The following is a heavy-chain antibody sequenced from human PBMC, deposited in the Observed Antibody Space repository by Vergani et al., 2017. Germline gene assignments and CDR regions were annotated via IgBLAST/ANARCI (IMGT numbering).Heavy chain of an antibody. CDR3: ARERGLGCSSTSCYTGWFDP. Sequence: QLQLQESGSGLVKPSQTLSLTFAVSGGSISSGGYSWSWIRQPPGKGLDWIGYIYHSGSTYYNPSLKSRVTISVDRSKNQVSLKLSSVTAADTAVYYCARERGLGCSSTSCYTGWFDPWGQGTLVTVSS. V-gene: IGHV4-30-2*01. CDR1: GGSISSGGYS. CDR2: IYHSGST. D-gene: IGHD2-2*02. J-gene: IGHJ5*02.